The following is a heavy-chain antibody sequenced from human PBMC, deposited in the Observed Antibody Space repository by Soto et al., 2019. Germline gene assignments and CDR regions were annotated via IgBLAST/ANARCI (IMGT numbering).Heavy chain of an antibody. D-gene: IGHD6-19*01. J-gene: IGHJ5*02. V-gene: IGHV2-5*01. Sequence: QITLKESGPTLVKPTQTLTLTCTFSGFSLSTSGVGVGWIRQPPGKALEWLALIYWNDDKRYSPSLKTRLTINKDTSKNQVVLTMTNMDTVDTATYYCAYRQDYRTSWNSGWFDPWGQGTLVTVSS. CDR2: IYWNDDK. CDR1: GFSLSTSGVG. CDR3: AYRQDYRTSWNSGWFDP.